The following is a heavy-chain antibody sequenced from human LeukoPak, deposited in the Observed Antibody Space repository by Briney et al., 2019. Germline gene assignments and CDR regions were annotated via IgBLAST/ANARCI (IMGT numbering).Heavy chain of an antibody. V-gene: IGHV4-61*02. J-gene: IGHJ5*02. CDR3: SREPGGLLLWFGPFDP. D-gene: IGHD3-10*01. Sequence: PSETLSLTCTVSGGSISSCSYYWGWIRQPAGKGLKWSGRICTSGSTNYNPSLKSRGTISVDTSKNQFSLKLSSVTAADKAVYYCSREPGGLLLWFGPFDPWGQGTLVTVSS. CDR1: GGSISSCSYY. CDR2: ICTSGST.